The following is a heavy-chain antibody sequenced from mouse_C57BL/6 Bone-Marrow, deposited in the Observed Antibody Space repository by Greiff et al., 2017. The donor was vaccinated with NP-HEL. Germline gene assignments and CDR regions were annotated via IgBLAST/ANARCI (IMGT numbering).Heavy chain of an antibody. D-gene: IGHD1-1*01. J-gene: IGHJ2*01. V-gene: IGHV14-4*01. Sequence: EVKLQESGAELVRPGASVKLSCTASGFNIKDDYMHWVKQRPEQGLEWIGWIDPENGDTEYASKFQGKATITADTSSNTAYLQLSSLTSEDTAVYYCTTHYGSPDYWGQGTTLTVSS. CDR3: TTHYGSPDY. CDR1: GFNIKDDY. CDR2: IDPENGDT.